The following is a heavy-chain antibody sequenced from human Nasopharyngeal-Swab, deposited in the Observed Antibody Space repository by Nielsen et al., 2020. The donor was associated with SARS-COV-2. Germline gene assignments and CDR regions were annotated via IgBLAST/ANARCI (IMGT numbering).Heavy chain of an antibody. CDR1: GFTFSSYW. CDR2: IKQSGSGQ. D-gene: IGHD3-3*01. J-gene: IGHJ4*02. Sequence: GESLKISCAASGFTFSSYWMSWVRQAPGKGLEWVAHIKQSGSGQYYVDSVKGRFTISRDNAKNSLYLQMNSLRAEDTALYYCAKPLTTEGGDYWGQGTLVTVSS. V-gene: IGHV3-7*03. CDR3: AKPLTTEGGDY.